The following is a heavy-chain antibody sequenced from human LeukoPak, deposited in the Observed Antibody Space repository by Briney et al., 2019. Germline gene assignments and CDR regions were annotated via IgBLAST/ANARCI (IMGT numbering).Heavy chain of an antibody. V-gene: IGHV3-33*01. D-gene: IGHD2-15*01. J-gene: IGHJ4*02. CDR2: IWYDGSNK. Sequence: GRSLRLSCAASGFTFSSYGVHWVRQAPGKGLEWVAVIWYDGSNKYYADSVKGRFTISRDNSKNTLYLQMNSLRAEDTAVYYCARESLGYCSGGSCPSFDYWGQGTLVTVSS. CDR1: GFTFSSYG. CDR3: ARESLGYCSGGSCPSFDY.